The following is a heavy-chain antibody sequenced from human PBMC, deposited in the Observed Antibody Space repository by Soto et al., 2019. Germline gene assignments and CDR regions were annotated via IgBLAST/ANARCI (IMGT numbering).Heavy chain of an antibody. CDR1: GGSISSYY. Sequence: SETLSLTCTVSGGSISSYYWSWIRQPPGKGLEWIGYIYYSGSTNYNPSLKSRVTISVDTSKNQFSLKLSSVTAADTAVYYCARVRRIQPTKTYYFDYWGQGTLVTVSS. J-gene: IGHJ4*02. D-gene: IGHD5-18*01. V-gene: IGHV4-59*01. CDR3: ARVRRIQPTKTYYFDY. CDR2: IYYSGST.